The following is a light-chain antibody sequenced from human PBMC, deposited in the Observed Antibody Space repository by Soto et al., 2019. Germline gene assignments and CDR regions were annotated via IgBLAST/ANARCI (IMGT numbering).Light chain of an antibody. V-gene: IGLV3-21*02. J-gene: IGLJ2*01. CDR1: DIGDKR. CDR2: NDR. CDR3: QVWDSSSLHVV. Sequence: SYELTQAPSVSVVPGQTAWVTCGGDDIGDKRVHWYQQRPGQAPVLVVYNDRDRPSGIPERFSGSNSGNTATLTISRVEGGDEADYYCQVWDSSSLHVVFGGGTKLTVL.